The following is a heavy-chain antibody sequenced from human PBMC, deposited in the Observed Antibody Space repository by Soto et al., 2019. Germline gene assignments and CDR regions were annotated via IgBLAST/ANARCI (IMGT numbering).Heavy chain of an antibody. CDR1: GCTFSSYA. Sequence: SVKVSCQASGCTFSSYAIRLVRQAPGQGLEWMGGIIPIFGTPKYAQKFQGRVTIIADESTTTAYMELTSLRSEDTAVYYCATPSNYDNGGYYLPFDDWGQGTLVTVSS. D-gene: IGHD3-22*01. J-gene: IGHJ4*02. V-gene: IGHV1-69*13. CDR2: IIPIFGTP. CDR3: ATPSNYDNGGYYLPFDD.